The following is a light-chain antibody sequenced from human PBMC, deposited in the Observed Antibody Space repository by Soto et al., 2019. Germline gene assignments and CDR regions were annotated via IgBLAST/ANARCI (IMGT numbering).Light chain of an antibody. CDR3: CSHAGSYEV. V-gene: IGLV2-14*01. CDR2: EVS. Sequence: QSALTQPASVSGSPGQSITISCTGTSSDVGGYNYVSWYQQHPGKAPKLMIYEVSNRPSGVSNRFSGSKSGNTASLTISGLQAEDEADYYCCSHAGSYEVFGGGTKLTVL. CDR1: SSDVGGYNY. J-gene: IGLJ2*01.